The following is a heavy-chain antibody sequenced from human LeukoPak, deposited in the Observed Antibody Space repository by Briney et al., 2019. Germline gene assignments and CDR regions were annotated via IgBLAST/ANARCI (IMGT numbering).Heavy chain of an antibody. CDR3: AREYGPTRGAAPDY. J-gene: IGHJ4*02. CDR2: IYSGGST. D-gene: IGHD4/OR15-4a*01. CDR1: GFTVSSNY. Sequence: GGSLRLSCAASGFTVSSNYMSWVRQAPGKGLEWVSVIYSGGSTYYADSVKGRFTISRDNAKNSLYLQMNSLRAEDTAVYYCAREYGPTRGAAPDYWGQGTLVTVSS. V-gene: IGHV3-66*01.